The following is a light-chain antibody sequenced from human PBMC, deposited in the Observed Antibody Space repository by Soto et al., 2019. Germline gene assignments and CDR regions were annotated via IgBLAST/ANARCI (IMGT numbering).Light chain of an antibody. CDR1: SSDVGGYND. CDR3: PSYTNTHTRGV. Sequence: QSALTQPASVSGSPGQSITISCTGTSSDVGGYNDVSWYQQYPGKVPKVIIYEVSNRPSGVSNRFSGSKSGNTASLTISGLQAEDEADYYCPSYTNTHTRGVFGGGTKLTVL. J-gene: IGLJ2*01. CDR2: EVS. V-gene: IGLV2-14*01.